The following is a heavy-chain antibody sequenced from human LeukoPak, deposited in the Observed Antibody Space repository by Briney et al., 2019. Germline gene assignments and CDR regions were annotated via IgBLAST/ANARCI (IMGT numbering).Heavy chain of an antibody. D-gene: IGHD6-19*01. CDR2: ISSSSSYI. CDR3: ARVVEVAGRAFDI. V-gene: IGHV3-21*01. CDR1: GFTFSSYS. Sequence: GGSLRLSCAASGFTFSSYSMSWVRQAPGKGLEWVSSISSSSSYIYYADSVKGRFTISRDNAKSSLYLQMNSLRAEDTAVYYCARVVEVAGRAFDIWGQGTMVTVSS. J-gene: IGHJ3*02.